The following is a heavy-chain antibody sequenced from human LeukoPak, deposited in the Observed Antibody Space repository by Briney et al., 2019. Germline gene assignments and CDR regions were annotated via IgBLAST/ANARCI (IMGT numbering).Heavy chain of an antibody. D-gene: IGHD2-2*01. CDR2: IYYGGST. Sequence: SETLSLTCTVSGGSISSYYWSWIRQPPGKGLEWIGYIYYGGSTNYNPSLKSRVTISVDTSKNQFSLKLSSVTAADTAVYYCARDGVPAATSWFDPWGQGTLVTVSS. V-gene: IGHV4-59*12. J-gene: IGHJ5*02. CDR1: GGSISSYY. CDR3: ARDGVPAATSWFDP.